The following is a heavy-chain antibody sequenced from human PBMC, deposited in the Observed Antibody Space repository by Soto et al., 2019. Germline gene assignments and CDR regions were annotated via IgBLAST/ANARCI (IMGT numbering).Heavy chain of an antibody. CDR1: GGSISSGNYY. J-gene: IGHJ6*02. Sequence: SETLSLTCTVSGGSISSGNYYWSWIRQPPGKGLEWIGYIYYSGSTYYNPSLKSRVTISVDTSKNQFSLKLSSVTAADTAVYYCARDASTSYYYYYGMDVWGQGTTVTVSS. CDR2: IYYSGST. D-gene: IGHD5-12*01. V-gene: IGHV4-30-4*01. CDR3: ARDASTSYYYYYGMDV.